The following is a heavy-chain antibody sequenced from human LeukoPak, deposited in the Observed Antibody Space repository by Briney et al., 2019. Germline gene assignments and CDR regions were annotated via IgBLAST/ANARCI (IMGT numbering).Heavy chain of an antibody. D-gene: IGHD4-17*01. CDR1: GGSISSYY. J-gene: IGHJ5*02. CDR2: IYYSGST. Sequence: SETLSLTCTVSGGSISSYYWSWIQQPPGKGLEWIGYIYYSGSTNYNPSLKSRVTISVDTSKNQFSLKLSSVTAADTAVYYCARMTYGDYAGWFDPWGQGTLVTVSS. CDR3: ARMTYGDYAGWFDP. V-gene: IGHV4-59*08.